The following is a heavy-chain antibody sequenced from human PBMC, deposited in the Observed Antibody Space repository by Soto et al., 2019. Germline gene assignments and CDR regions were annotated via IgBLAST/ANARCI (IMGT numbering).Heavy chain of an antibody. CDR2: IYYSGST. J-gene: IGHJ6*02. D-gene: IGHD2-21*02. V-gene: IGHV4-31*03. CDR3: AREPCGGDCYGYYYHGMDV. Sequence: QVQLQESGPGLVKPSQTLSLTCSVSGCSISSGGYYWSWIRQHPWKGLEWIAYIYYSGSTYYNPSLKSRVTISVDTSKNQFSLKLSSVTAADTAMYYCAREPCGGDCYGYYYHGMDVWGQGTTVTVSS. CDR1: GCSISSGGYY.